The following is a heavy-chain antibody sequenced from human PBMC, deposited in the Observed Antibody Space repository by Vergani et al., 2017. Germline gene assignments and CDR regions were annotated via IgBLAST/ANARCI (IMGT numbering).Heavy chain of an antibody. D-gene: IGHD3-10*01. Sequence: QVQLQESGPGLVKPPGTLSLTCAVSGGSISSSNWWSWVRQPPGKGLEWIGEIYHSGSTNYNPSLKSRVTISVDRSKNQFSLKLSSVTAADTAVYYCARGRSYYGSGSYLDYWGQGTLVTVSS. V-gene: IGHV4-4*03. CDR3: ARGRSYYGSGSYLDY. CDR2: IYHSGST. CDR1: GGSISSSNW. J-gene: IGHJ4*02.